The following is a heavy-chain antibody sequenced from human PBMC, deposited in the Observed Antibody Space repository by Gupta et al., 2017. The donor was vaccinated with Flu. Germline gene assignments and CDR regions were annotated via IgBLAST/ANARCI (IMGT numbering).Heavy chain of an antibody. CDR1: TNYD. CDR2: MNPNSGNT. CDR3: VRSYYFYYMDV. Sequence: TNYDINWVRQAPGQGLEWMGWMNPNSGNTGYAQNFQGRITMTRDTSINTAYMDLSSLTSDDTAVYYCVRSYYFYYMDVWGEGTTVAVSS. V-gene: IGHV1-8*01. J-gene: IGHJ6*03.